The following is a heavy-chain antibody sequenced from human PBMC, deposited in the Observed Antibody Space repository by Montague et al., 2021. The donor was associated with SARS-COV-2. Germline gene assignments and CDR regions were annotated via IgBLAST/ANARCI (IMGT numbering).Heavy chain of an antibody. J-gene: IGHJ3*02. CDR3: TRDYRSIVGDGLDI. CDR1: GFTFSNYD. Sequence: SLRLSCAAPGFTFSNYDMNWVRQAPGKGPEWISYISTSACTTSYAGSVKGRFTISRDNGKNSLYLQMNSLRVEDTAVYYCTRDYRSIVGDGLDIWGQGTKVTVSS. D-gene: IGHD3-16*02. CDR2: ISTSACTT. V-gene: IGHV3-48*03.